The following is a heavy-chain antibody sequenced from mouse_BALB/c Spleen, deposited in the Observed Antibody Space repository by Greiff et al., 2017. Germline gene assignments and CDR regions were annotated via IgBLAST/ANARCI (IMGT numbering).Heavy chain of an antibody. V-gene: IGHV10-1*02. Sequence: EVQLVESGGGLVQPKGSLKLSCAASGFTFNTYAMNWVRQAPGKGLEWVARIRSKSNNYATYYADSVKDRFTISRDDSQSMLYLQMNNLKTEDTAMYCCVRHDGYRYTWFAYWGQGTLVTVSA. CDR1: GFTFNTYA. J-gene: IGHJ3*01. CDR3: VRHDGYRYTWFAY. CDR2: IRSKSNNYAT. D-gene: IGHD2-14*01.